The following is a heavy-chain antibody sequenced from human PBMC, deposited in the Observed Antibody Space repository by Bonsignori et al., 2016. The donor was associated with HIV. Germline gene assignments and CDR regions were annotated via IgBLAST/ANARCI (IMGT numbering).Heavy chain of an antibody. D-gene: IGHD2-21*01. J-gene: IGHJ4*02. CDR1: GGSFSGYY. Sequence: SETLSLTCAVYGGSFSGYYWSWIRQPPGKGLEWIGEINHSGSTNYNPSLKSRVTISVDTSKNQFSLKLSSVTAADTAVYYCARPSLLLQGGYYFDYWGQGTLVTVSS. CDR3: ARPSLLLQGGYYFDY. CDR2: INHSGST. V-gene: IGHV4-34*01.